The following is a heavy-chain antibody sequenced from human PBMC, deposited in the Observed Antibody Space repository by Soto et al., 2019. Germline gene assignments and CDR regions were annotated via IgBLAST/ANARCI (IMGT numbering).Heavy chain of an antibody. CDR3: AHSPDCGGDGYFDY. CDR1: GFSLSTSAVG. Sequence: QITLKESGPTLVKPTQTLTLTCTSSGFSLSTSAVGVGWIRQPPGKALEWLALIYWDDDKRYSPSLKSRLTITKDTSKNQVVLTMTNIDTVDTATYYCAHSPDCGGDGYFDYWGQGTLVTVSS. D-gene: IGHD2-21*02. CDR2: IYWDDDK. V-gene: IGHV2-5*02. J-gene: IGHJ4*02.